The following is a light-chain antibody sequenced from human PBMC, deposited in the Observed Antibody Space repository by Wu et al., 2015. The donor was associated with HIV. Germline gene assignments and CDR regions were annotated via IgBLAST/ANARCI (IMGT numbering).Light chain of an antibody. V-gene: IGKV3-20*01. CDR1: QTVGGNY. CDR3: QQYGGSPPT. J-gene: IGKJ1*01. CDR2: GAS. Sequence: EIVLTQSPGTLSLSPGERATLSCRASQTVGGNYLAWYQQKPGQAPRLLISGASSRATGIPDRFSGSGSGTDFTLTISRLEPEDLAVFYCQQYGGSPPTFGQGTKVEIK.